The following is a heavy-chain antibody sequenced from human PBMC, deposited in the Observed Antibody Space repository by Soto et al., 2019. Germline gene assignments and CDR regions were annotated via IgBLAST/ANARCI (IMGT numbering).Heavy chain of an antibody. V-gene: IGHV3-23*01. CDR3: AQDRHPDSVWDFDY. CDR1: GFTCRDFT. D-gene: IGHD6-19*01. CDR2: TFGNGGET. Sequence: EVQLLESGGGLVQPGGSLRLSCIASGFTCRDFTMNWVRQAPGKGLEWVADTFGNGGETYYAASVKGRFAISRDTSKQILFLQMTSLSVEYTADYYCAQDRHPDSVWDFDYLGQGTRVTVSS. J-gene: IGHJ4*02.